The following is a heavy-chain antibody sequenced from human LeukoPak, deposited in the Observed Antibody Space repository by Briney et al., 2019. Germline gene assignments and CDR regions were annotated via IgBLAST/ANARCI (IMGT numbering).Heavy chain of an antibody. V-gene: IGHV3-23*01. CDR1: GFTFSSYA. CDR2: ISGSGVNT. J-gene: IGHJ4*02. D-gene: IGHD6-6*01. CDR3: AKWKYSNSGIDDY. Sequence: GGSLRLSCAASGFTFSSYAMSWVRQVPGKGLEWVSVISGSGVNTYYADSVKGRFTISRDNSKNMLYLQMNSLRAEDTAVYYCAKWKYSNSGIDDYWGQGTLVTVSS.